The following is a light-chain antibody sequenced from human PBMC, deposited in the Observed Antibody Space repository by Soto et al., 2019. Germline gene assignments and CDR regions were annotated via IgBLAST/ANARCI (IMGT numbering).Light chain of an antibody. CDR1: QSISSY. V-gene: IGKV1-39*01. J-gene: IGKJ1*01. CDR3: QQSYSTPWT. Sequence: DIQMNQSLSSLSASVGDRVTITCRASQSISSYLNWYQQKPGKAPKLLIYAASSLQSGVPSRFSGSGSGTDFTLTISSLQPEDFATYYCQQSYSTPWTFGQGTKVDNK. CDR2: AAS.